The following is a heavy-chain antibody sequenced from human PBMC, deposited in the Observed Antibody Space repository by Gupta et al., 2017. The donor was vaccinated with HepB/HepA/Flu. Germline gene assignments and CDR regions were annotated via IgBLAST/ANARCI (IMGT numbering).Heavy chain of an antibody. Sequence: QVQLQESGPGLVKPSETLSLTCTVSGGSISSYYWSWIRQPPGKGLEWIGYIYYSGSTNYNPSLKRRVTISVDTSKNQVSLKLSSVTAADTAVYYCARGCPSEQGRDSFPEEFDYWGQGTLVTVYS. CDR2: IYYSGST. D-gene: IGHD6-19*01. CDR3: ARGCPSEQGRDSFPEEFDY. CDR1: GGSISSYY. J-gene: IGHJ4*02. V-gene: IGHV4-59*01.